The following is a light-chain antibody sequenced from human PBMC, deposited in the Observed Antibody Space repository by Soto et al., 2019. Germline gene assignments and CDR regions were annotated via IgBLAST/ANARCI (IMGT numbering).Light chain of an antibody. CDR3: QCYDSSLSGVV. CDR2: GNS. CDR1: SSNIGAGYE. J-gene: IGLJ2*01. V-gene: IGLV1-40*01. Sequence: QSVLTQPPSVSGAPGQRVTISCTGSSSNIGAGYEVHWYQQLPGTAPKLLIYGNSNRPSGVPDRFSGSKSGTSASLAITGLQAEDEADYYCQCYDSSLSGVVFGGGTKLTVL.